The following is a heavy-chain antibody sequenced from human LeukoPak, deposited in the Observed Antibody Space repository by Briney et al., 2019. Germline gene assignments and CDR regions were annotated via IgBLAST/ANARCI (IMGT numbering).Heavy chain of an antibody. CDR2: IKGDGSST. V-gene: IGHV3-74*01. D-gene: IGHD2/OR15-2a*01. Sequence: GGSLRLSCAASGFTFSTYWMHWVRQAPGKGLVWVARIKGDGSSTIYADSVKGRFTISRDNSKNTLYLQMNSLRADDTAVYYCARDVNLLFFDVWGRGSLVTISS. J-gene: IGHJ2*01. CDR1: GFTFSTYW. CDR3: ARDVNLLFFDV.